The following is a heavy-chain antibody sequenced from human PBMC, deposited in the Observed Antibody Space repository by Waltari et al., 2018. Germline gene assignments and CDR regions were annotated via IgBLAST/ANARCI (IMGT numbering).Heavy chain of an antibody. V-gene: IGHV1-8*03. CDR2: MNPNSGNT. J-gene: IGHJ4*02. CDR3: ATHPSSGYYRLFDY. CDR1: GYTFTSYY. D-gene: IGHD3-22*01. Sequence: QVQLVQSGAEVKKPGASVKVSCKASGYTFTSYYMHWVRQATGQGLEWMGWMNPNSGNTGYAQKFQGRVTITRNTSISTAYMELSSLRSEYTAVYYCATHPSSGYYRLFDYWGQGTLVTVSS.